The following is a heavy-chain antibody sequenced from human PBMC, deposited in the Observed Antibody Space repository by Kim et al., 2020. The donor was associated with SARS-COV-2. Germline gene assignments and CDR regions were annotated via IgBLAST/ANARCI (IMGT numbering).Heavy chain of an antibody. D-gene: IGHD6-13*01. CDR3: ARHQRGYSSTSYLYWY. V-gene: IGHV4-39*01. J-gene: IGHJ2*01. Sequence: SETLSLTYTVSGGSISSSTYYWGWIRQPPGKGLEWIGSMYYSGTTYYNPSLRSRVTTSVDMSKNQFSVKLSSVTAADTAVYYCARHQRGYSSTSYLYWY. CDR1: GGSISSSTYY. CDR2: MYYSGTT.